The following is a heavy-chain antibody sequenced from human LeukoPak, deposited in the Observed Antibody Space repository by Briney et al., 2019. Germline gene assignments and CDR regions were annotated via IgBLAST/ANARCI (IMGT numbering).Heavy chain of an antibody. CDR2: INPNSGGT. CDR3: ARGYSSSRYFLDY. CDR1: GYTFTGYY. J-gene: IGHJ4*02. V-gene: IGHV1-2*06. D-gene: IGHD6-13*01. Sequence: ASVKVSCKASGYTFTGYYMHWVRQAPGQGLEWMGRINPNSGGTNYAQKFQGRVTMTRDTSISTAYMELSGLRSDDTAVYYCARGYSSSRYFLDYWGQGTPVTVSS.